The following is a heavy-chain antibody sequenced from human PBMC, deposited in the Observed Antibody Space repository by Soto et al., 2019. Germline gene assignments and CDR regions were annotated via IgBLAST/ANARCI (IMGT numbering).Heavy chain of an antibody. CDR3: ARAGGYCSSTSCYTSIAARPNYYYYYGMDV. J-gene: IGHJ6*04. CDR1: GGSFSGYY. D-gene: IGHD2-2*01. CDR2: INHSGST. Sequence: SETLSLTCAVYGGSFSGYYWSWIRQSPGKGLEWIGEINHSGSTNYNPSLKSRVTISVDTSKNQFSLKLSSVTAADTAVYYCARAGGYCSSTSCYTSIAARPNYYYYYGMDVWGKGTTVTVSS. V-gene: IGHV4-34*01.